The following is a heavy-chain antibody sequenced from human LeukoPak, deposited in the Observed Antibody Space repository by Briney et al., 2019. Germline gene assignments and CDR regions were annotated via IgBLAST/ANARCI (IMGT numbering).Heavy chain of an antibody. J-gene: IGHJ4*02. Sequence: PGGSLRLSCAASGFTFSSYGMHWVRQAPGKGLKWVAVISYDGSNKYYADSVKGRFTISGDNSKNTLYLQMNSLRAEDTAVYYCAKEEYGSGSYYNDYWGQGTLVTVSS. V-gene: IGHV3-30*18. CDR2: ISYDGSNK. CDR1: GFTFSSYG. CDR3: AKEEYGSGSYYNDY. D-gene: IGHD3-10*01.